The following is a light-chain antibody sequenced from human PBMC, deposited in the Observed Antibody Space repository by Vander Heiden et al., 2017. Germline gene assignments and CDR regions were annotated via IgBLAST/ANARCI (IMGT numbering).Light chain of an antibody. CDR3: QKYDYYPLT. V-gene: IGKV1-5*03. J-gene: IGKJ4*01. CDR1: QSFDNF. CDR2: KAS. Sequence: DIQMTQSPSTLSASVGDRVTISCRASQSFDNFLAWYQHQPGKAPKLLIYKASSLEGGAPSRFSGSGSGTEFTLTISSLQPDDFATYYCQKYDYYPLTFGGGTKVEIK.